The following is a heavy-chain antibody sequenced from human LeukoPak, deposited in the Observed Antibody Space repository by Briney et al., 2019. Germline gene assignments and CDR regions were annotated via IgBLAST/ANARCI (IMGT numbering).Heavy chain of an antibody. Sequence: PSETLSLTCAVSGASIGSGGYSWSWIWQSPGKGLEWIGYIYHSGSTQDNPSLMNRVTISEDRSGNQLALKLSSVPAADTAVYYCARSGHVSGYSGYDYFSYWGQGTLVTVSS. CDR1: GASIGSGGYS. V-gene: IGHV4-30-2*06. CDR3: ARSGHVSGYSGYDYFSY. J-gene: IGHJ4*02. D-gene: IGHD5-12*01. CDR2: IYHSGST.